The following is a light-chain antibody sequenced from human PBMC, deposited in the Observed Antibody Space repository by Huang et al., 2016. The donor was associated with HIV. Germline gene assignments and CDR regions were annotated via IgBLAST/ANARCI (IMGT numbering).Light chain of an antibody. CDR3: QQRSNWPRFT. J-gene: IGKJ3*01. Sequence: EIVLTQSPATLSLSPGERATLSCRASQSVSSYLAWYQQKPGQAPRLLIYDASNRATCIPASFSGSGSGTDFTLTISSLESEDFAVYYCQQRSNWPRFTFGPGTKVDIK. CDR1: QSVSSY. CDR2: DAS. V-gene: IGKV3-11*01.